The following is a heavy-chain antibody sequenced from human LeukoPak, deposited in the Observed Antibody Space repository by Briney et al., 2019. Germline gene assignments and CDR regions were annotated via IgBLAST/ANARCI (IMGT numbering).Heavy chain of an antibody. CDR3: ARVEGFIDY. CDR2: ISSSGSTK. V-gene: IGHV3-48*03. J-gene: IGHJ4*02. Sequence: GGSLRLPCAASGFTFSSYEMNWVRQAPGKGLEWVSYISSSGSTKYYADSVKGRFTISRDNAKNSLYLQMISLRAEDTALYYCARVEGFIDYWGQGTLATVSS. CDR1: GFTFSSYE. D-gene: IGHD3-16*02.